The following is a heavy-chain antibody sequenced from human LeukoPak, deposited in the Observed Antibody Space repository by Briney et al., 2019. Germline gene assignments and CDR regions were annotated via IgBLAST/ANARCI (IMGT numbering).Heavy chain of an antibody. CDR3: SRDRRYGGMDV. V-gene: IGHV3-74*01. D-gene: IGHD3-10*01. J-gene: IGHJ6*03. CDR2: IDSDGIGT. CDR1: GFTFSSYW. Sequence: PGGSLRLSCAASGFTFSSYWMHWVRQAPGKGLVWVSRIDSDGIGTSYADSVKGRFTISRDNAKNTLYLQMNSLRAEDTAIYYCSRDRRYGGMDVWGKGTTVTVSS.